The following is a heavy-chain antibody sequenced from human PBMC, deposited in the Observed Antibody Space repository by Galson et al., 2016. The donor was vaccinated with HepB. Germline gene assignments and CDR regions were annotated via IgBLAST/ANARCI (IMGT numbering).Heavy chain of an antibody. V-gene: IGHV3-7*03. CDR3: ARGAGFVIDH. CDR1: GVTISNYW. J-gene: IGHJ4*02. D-gene: IGHD2/OR15-2a*01. CDR2: IKQDGSAK. Sequence: SLRLSCAVSGVTISNYWMNWVRQAPGKGLEWVAIIKQDGSAKYYVDSVKGRFTISRENAKNSLYLQMDSLRAEDTAVYYCARGAGFVIDHWGQGTLVTVSS.